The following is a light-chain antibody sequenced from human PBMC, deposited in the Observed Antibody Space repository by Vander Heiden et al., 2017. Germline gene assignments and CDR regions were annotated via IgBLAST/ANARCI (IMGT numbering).Light chain of an antibody. J-gene: IGLJ3*02. CDR2: SNT. CDR3: AAWDDSLDGLV. Sequence: VLPPPPSASAPPAQRLTISCYGGNANIGINNVNWYQQLPVTAPKLLIYSNTERPSVVPDRFSGSKSGTSASLAISGLQSEDEDDYYCAAWDDSLDGLVFGGGTKLTVL. CDR1: NANIGINN. V-gene: IGLV1-44*01.